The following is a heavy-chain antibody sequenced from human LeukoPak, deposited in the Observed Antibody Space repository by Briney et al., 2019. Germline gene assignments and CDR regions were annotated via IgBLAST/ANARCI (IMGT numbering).Heavy chain of an antibody. CDR3: ARDPEPPSYCSSTSCAGAWPTHHY. CDR2: IIPIFGTA. Sequence: GSSVKVSCKASGGTFSSYAISWVRQAPGQGLEWMGGIIPIFGTANYAQKFQGRVTITADESTSTAYMELSSLRPEDTAVYYCARDPEPPSYCSSTSCAGAWPTHHYWGQGTLVTVSS. J-gene: IGHJ4*02. D-gene: IGHD2-2*01. CDR1: GGTFSSYA. V-gene: IGHV1-69*01.